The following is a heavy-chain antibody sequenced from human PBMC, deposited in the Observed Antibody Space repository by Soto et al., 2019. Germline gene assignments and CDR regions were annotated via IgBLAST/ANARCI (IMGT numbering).Heavy chain of an antibody. CDR2: ISSSSSYI. J-gene: IGHJ4*02. CDR1: GFTFSSYS. D-gene: IGHD6-13*01. CDR3: AREGAAGPFDY. V-gene: IGHV3-21*01. Sequence: GGSLRLSWEASGFTFSSYSMSLVRQAPGKGLEWVSSISSSSSYIYYADSVKGRFTISRDNAKNSLYLQMNSLRAEDTAVYYCAREGAAGPFDYWGRGTLVTVSS.